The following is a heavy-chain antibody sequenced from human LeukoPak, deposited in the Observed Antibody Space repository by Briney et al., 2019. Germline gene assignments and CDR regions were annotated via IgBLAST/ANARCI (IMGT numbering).Heavy chain of an antibody. CDR3: ARVPRSDYGDYFDAFDI. V-gene: IGHV4-4*02. CDR1: GGSISSSNW. J-gene: IGHJ3*02. CDR2: IYHSGST. Sequence: SGTLSLTCAVSGGSISSSNWWSWVRQPPEKGLEWIGEIYHSGSTNYNPSLKSRVTISVDKSKNQFSLKLSSVTAADTAVYYCARVPRSDYGDYFDAFDIWDQGTMVTVSS. D-gene: IGHD4-17*01.